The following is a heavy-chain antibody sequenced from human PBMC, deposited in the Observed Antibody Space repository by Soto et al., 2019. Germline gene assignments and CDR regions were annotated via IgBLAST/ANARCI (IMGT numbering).Heavy chain of an antibody. V-gene: IGHV2-5*01. Sequence: SGPTLVNPTQTLTLTCTFSGFSLSTTGVGVSWIRQPPGKALEWLALIYWHDDKRYSPSLKSRLTITKDTSKNQVVLTMTNMEPVDTATYYCAQRGGAAVGLYYFDYWGQGALVTVSS. CDR1: GFSLSTTGVG. J-gene: IGHJ4*02. D-gene: IGHD6-13*01. CDR2: IYWHDDK. CDR3: AQRGGAAVGLYYFDY.